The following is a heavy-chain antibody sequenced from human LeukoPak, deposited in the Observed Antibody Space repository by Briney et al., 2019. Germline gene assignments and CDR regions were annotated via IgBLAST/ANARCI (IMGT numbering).Heavy chain of an antibody. J-gene: IGHJ6*02. CDR2: IYTSGST. CDR3: AREREYYDFWSGYFPYGMDV. V-gene: IGHV4-4*07. D-gene: IGHD3-3*01. Sequence: SETLSLTCAVYGGSFSGYYWSWIRQPPGKGLEWIGRIYTSGSTNYNPSLKSRVTMSVDTSKNQFSLKLSSVTAADTAVYYCAREREYYDFWSGYFPYGMDVWGQGTTVTVSS. CDR1: GGSFSGYY.